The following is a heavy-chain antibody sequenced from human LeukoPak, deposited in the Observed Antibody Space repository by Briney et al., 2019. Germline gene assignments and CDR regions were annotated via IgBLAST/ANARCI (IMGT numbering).Heavy chain of an antibody. V-gene: IGHV4-31*03. CDR2: IYYSGSN. CDR3: ARGKDSSDYFDY. CDR1: GGSITSDSYY. D-gene: IGHD3-22*01. J-gene: IGHJ4*02. Sequence: PSQTLSLTCTVSGGSITSDSYYWSWIRQHPGKGLEWIAYIYYSGSNYYNPSLKNRVTISVDTSKNQFSLKLNSVTAADTAVYFCARGKDSSDYFDYWGQGTLVTVSS.